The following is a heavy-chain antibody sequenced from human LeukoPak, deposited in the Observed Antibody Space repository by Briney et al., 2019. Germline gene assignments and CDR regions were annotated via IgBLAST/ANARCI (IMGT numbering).Heavy chain of an antibody. J-gene: IGHJ6*03. CDR1: GFTFGDYA. Sequence: PGGSLRLSCTASGFTFGDYAMSWFRQAPGKGLEWVGFIRSKAYGGTTEYAASVKGRFTISRDDSKSIAYLQMNSLKTEDTAVYYCTRVSTVTTFYYYYMDVWGKGTTVTVSS. CDR2: IRSKAYGGTT. V-gene: IGHV3-49*03. D-gene: IGHD4-17*01. CDR3: TRVSTVTTFYYYYMDV.